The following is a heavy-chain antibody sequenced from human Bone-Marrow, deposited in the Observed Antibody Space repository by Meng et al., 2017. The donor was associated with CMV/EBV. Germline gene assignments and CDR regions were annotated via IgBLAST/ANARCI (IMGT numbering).Heavy chain of an antibody. CDR2: INHSGST. CDR1: YY. CDR3: ARCEPYSSGWITIHPYYYYGMDV. D-gene: IGHD6-19*01. J-gene: IGHJ6*02. Sequence: YYWSEIRQPPGKGLEWIGEINHSGSTNYNPSLKSRVTISVDTSKNQFSLKLSSVTAADTAVYYCARCEPYSSGWITIHPYYYYGMDVWGQGTTVTVSS. V-gene: IGHV4-34*01.